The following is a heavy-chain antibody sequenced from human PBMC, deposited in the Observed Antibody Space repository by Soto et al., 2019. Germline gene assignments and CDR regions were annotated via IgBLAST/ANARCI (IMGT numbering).Heavy chain of an antibody. CDR2: IIPGLATP. J-gene: IGHJ4*02. V-gene: IGHV1-69*01. D-gene: IGHD4-17*01. CDR1: RGASLIYG. Sequence: QVQLVQSGAEMKKPGVSVKVSCEASRGASLIYGVSWVRQAPGQGLEWMGGIIPGLATPKYAPKFRGRTTISADDSTNTAFIELASLTSEDTAIYYCASVTYSYEGTGGYFFHFWGQGTLVSVSS. CDR3: ASVTYSYEGTGGYFFHF.